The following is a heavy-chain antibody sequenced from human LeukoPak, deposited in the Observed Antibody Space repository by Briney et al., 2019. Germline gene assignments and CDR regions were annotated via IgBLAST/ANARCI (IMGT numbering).Heavy chain of an antibody. J-gene: IGHJ5*02. Sequence: GGSLRLSCAASGFTFSDYYMSWIRQAPGKGLEWVSYISSSSSYIYYADSVKGRFTISRDNAKNSLYLQMNSLRAEDTAVYYCARERGCSSTSCYHGDPWGQGTLVTVSS. CDR2: ISSSSSYI. V-gene: IGHV3-11*06. CDR3: ARERGCSSTSCYHGDP. CDR1: GFTFSDYY. D-gene: IGHD2-2*01.